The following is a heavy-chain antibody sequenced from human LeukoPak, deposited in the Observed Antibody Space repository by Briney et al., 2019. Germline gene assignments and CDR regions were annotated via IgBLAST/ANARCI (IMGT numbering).Heavy chain of an antibody. Sequence: PGGSLRLSCAASGFTFNNAWMHWVRQAPGKGLVWVSRINGDGSDTRYADSVKGRFTISRDNAQNTLYLQMNTLRAEDTAVYYCARDLGYAFDYWGQGTLVTVSS. CDR1: GFTFNNAW. CDR3: ARDLGYAFDY. CDR2: INGDGSDT. V-gene: IGHV3-74*01. D-gene: IGHD5-18*01. J-gene: IGHJ4*02.